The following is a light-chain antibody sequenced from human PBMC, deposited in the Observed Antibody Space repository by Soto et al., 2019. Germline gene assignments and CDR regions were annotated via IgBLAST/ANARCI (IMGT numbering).Light chain of an antibody. J-gene: IGLJ1*01. V-gene: IGLV2-8*01. Sequence: SALTEPPCARVSPGHSVAISCTGTSSDVGGQNYVSWYQQHPGKAPKRIIYAVTERPSGVPDRFSGSKSGNTASLTVSGLQTEDEADYYCSSHAGNNNFVFGTGTKVTVL. CDR1: SSDVGGQNY. CDR3: SSHAGNNNFV. CDR2: AVT.